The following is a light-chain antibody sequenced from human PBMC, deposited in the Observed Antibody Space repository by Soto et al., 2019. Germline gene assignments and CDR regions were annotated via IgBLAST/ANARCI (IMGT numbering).Light chain of an antibody. Sequence: DIVLTQSPGTLSLSPGERATLSCRARQSVRSSYLAWYQQKPGQAPRLLIYGASSRATGIPDRFSGSGSGTDFTLTISRLEPEDFAVYYCQQYGSSAWTFGQGTKVEIK. CDR1: QSVRSSY. J-gene: IGKJ1*01. CDR2: GAS. CDR3: QQYGSSAWT. V-gene: IGKV3-20*01.